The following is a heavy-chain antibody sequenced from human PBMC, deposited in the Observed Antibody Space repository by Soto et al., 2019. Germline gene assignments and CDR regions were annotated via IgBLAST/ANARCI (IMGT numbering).Heavy chain of an antibody. D-gene: IGHD3-3*01. CDR2: IYYSGST. J-gene: IGHJ6*02. CDR1: GGSIRSDY. V-gene: IGHV4-59*13. Sequence: SETLSRTCSVSGGSIRSDYWRWIRPAPAEALEWIGYIYYSGSTNYNPSLKSRVTISVDTSKSQFSLKLSSVTAADTAVYYCARDTAPYYDFWSGPYGMDVWGQGTTVTVSS. CDR3: ARDTAPYYDFWSGPYGMDV.